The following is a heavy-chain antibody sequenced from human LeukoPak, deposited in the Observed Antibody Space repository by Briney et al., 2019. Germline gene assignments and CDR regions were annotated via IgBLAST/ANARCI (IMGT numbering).Heavy chain of an antibody. CDR3: ARLEFHYYYMDV. D-gene: IGHD3-3*01. V-gene: IGHV1-18*01. Sequence: ASVKVSCKASGYTFTRYSISWVRQAPGQGLEWMGWISAYNGNTNYAQKLQGRVTMTTDTSTSTAYMELRSLRSDDTAVYYCARLEFHYYYMDVWGKGTTVTVSS. J-gene: IGHJ6*03. CDR1: GYTFTRYS. CDR2: ISAYNGNT.